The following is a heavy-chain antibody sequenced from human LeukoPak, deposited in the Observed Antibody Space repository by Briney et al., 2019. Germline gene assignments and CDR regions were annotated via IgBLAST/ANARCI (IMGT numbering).Heavy chain of an antibody. V-gene: IGHV4-4*07. CDR1: GGSMSSYY. CDR3: ARGIGCRSSDV. CDR2: IYTSGST. D-gene: IGHD2-21*02. Sequence: SETLSLTCTVSGGSMSSYYWSWVRQPAGKGLEWIGRIYTSGSTNYSPSLNSRVTMSVDTSKNQFTLHLSSVTAADTAVYYCARGIGCRSSDVWGQGTQVTVSS. J-gene: IGHJ4*02.